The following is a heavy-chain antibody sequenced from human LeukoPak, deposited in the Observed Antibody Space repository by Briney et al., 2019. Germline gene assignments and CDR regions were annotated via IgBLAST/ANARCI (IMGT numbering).Heavy chain of an antibody. D-gene: IGHD2-2*01. V-gene: IGHV4-39*07. Sequence: SETLSLTCTVSGGSISSSSYYWGWIRQPPGKGLEWIGSIYYSGSTYYNPSLKSRVTISVDTSKNQFSLKLSSVTAADTAVYYCARVLGYCSSTSCRYYFDYWGQGTLVTVSS. CDR3: ARVLGYCSSTSCRYYFDY. CDR2: IYYSGST. CDR1: GGSISSSSYY. J-gene: IGHJ4*02.